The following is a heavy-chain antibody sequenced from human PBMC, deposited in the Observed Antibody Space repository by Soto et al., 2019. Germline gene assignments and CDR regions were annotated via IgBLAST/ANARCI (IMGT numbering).Heavy chain of an antibody. D-gene: IGHD4-17*01. CDR2: IYYSGST. J-gene: IGHJ4*02. Sequence: QVQLQESGPGLVKPSETLSLTCTVSGGSISSYYWSWIRQPPGKGLEWIGYIYYSGSTNYNPSLKSRVTIPVDTSKNQFSLKLSSVTAADTAVYYCARQSRDYGDYASDFYYWGQGTLVTVSS. CDR3: ARQSRDYGDYASDFYY. V-gene: IGHV4-59*01. CDR1: GGSISSYY.